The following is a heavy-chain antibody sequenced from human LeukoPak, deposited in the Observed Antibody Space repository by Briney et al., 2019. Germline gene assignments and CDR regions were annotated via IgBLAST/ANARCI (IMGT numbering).Heavy chain of an antibody. CDR3: AKSFLTWFGEAELDP. V-gene: IGHV3-23*01. Sequence: PGGSLRLSCAASGFTFSSYAMSWVRQAPGKGLEWVSAISGSGGSTYYADSVKGRFTISRDNSKNMLYLQMNSLRAEDTAVYYCAKSFLTWFGEAELDPWGQGTLVTVSS. J-gene: IGHJ5*02. CDR1: GFTFSSYA. D-gene: IGHD3-10*01. CDR2: ISGSGGST.